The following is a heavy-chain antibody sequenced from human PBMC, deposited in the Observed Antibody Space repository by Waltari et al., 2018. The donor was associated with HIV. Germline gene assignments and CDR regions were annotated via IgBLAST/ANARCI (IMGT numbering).Heavy chain of an antibody. CDR1: GFTFSTYG. D-gene: IGHD1-26*01. CDR2: ISSSSGHI. Sequence: EVELVESGGGLVTPGGSLRLSCAAYGFTFSTYGMNWVRQAPGKGLEWVASISSSSGHIFYADSVKGRFTISRDNAKYSLYLQMNSLRPEDTATYYCAREYSGLNPTDSWGQGTLVTVSS. V-gene: IGHV3-21*02. J-gene: IGHJ4*02. CDR3: AREYSGLNPTDS.